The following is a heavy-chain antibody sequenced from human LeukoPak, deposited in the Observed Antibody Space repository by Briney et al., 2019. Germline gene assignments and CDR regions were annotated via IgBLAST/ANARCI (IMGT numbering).Heavy chain of an antibody. CDR1: GGSISDYY. Sequence: QSSETLSLTCTVSGGSISDYYWNWIRQPPGKRLEWIGLIYYSGSTNYNPSLKSRVTISVDTSKNQFSLKLSSVTAADTAVYYCARDLSSLTGAFDIWGQGTMVTVSS. CDR3: ARDLSSLTGAFDI. D-gene: IGHD3-16*02. V-gene: IGHV4-59*01. CDR2: IYYSGST. J-gene: IGHJ3*02.